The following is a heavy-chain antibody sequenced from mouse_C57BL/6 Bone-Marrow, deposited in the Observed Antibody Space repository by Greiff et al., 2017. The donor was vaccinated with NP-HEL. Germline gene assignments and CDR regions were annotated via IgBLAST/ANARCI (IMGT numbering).Heavy chain of an antibody. J-gene: IGHJ3*01. Sequence: VKLVESGPELVKPGASVKLSCKASGYTFTSYDINWVKQRPGQGLEWIGWIYPRDGSTKYNEKFKGKATLTVDTSSSTAYMELHSLTSEDSAVYFCALTPAYWGQGTLVTVSA. V-gene: IGHV1-85*01. CDR3: ALTPAY. CDR2: IYPRDGST. CDR1: GYTFTSYD. D-gene: IGHD4-1*01.